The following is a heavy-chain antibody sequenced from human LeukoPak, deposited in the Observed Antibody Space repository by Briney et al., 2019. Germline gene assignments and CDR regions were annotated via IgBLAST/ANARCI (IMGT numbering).Heavy chain of an antibody. J-gene: IGHJ4*02. V-gene: IGHV3-64D*06. Sequence: PGGSLRLSCSASGFTFSSYAMHWVRQAPGKGLEYDSAISSNGGSTYYADSVKGRFTISRDNSKNTLYLQMSSLRAEDTAVYYCVKDLSGSTVTTKYFDYWGQGTLVTVSS. CDR2: ISSNGGST. D-gene: IGHD4-17*01. CDR1: GFTFSSYA. CDR3: VKDLSGSTVTTKYFDY.